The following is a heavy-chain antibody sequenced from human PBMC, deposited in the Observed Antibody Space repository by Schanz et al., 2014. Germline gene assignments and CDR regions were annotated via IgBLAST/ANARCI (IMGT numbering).Heavy chain of an antibody. CDR1: GYTFTTYY. D-gene: IGHD6-13*01. J-gene: IGHJ4*02. V-gene: IGHV1-46*03. Sequence: QVQLVQSGAEVKKPGVSVKVSCKASGYTFTTYYIHWVRQAPGQGPEWMGWISAFDDKTDYAQNFQGRLIMTTDTSTTTVYMELSSLRSEDTAVYYCARDGEAAAGCDYWGQGTLVTVSS. CDR3: ARDGEAAAGCDY. CDR2: ISAFDDKT.